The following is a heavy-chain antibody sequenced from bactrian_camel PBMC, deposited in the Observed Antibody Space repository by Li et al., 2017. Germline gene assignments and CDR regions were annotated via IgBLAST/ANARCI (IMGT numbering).Heavy chain of an antibody. J-gene: IGHJ6*01. Sequence: QLVESGGGSVQAGGSLRLSCVASGFSVSSYCMGWYRQGAGKKCEVVSRKQSDSSIDYAESVKGRFTISQDVVKNLVYLQMNNLKPEDTAVYNCAAEGPSWDVDSCVNSEIGYWGQGTQVTVS. CDR2: KQSDSSI. V-gene: IGHV3S53*01. CDR3: AAEGPSWDVDSCVNSEIGY. CDR1: GFSVSSYC.